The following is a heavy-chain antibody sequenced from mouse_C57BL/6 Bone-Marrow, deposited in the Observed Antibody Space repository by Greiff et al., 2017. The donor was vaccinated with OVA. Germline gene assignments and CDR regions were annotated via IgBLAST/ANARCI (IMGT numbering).Heavy chain of an antibody. V-gene: IGHV1-81*01. D-gene: IGHD4-1*02. CDR3: AREEQLGRGGYFDY. CDR2: IYPRSGNT. J-gene: IGHJ2*01. CDR1: GYTFTSYG. Sequence: QVQLQQSGAELARPGASVKLSCKASGYTFTSYGISWVKQRTGQGLEWIGEIYPRSGNTYYNEKFKGKATLTVDKSSSTAYMLLSSLTSEDSAVYFCAREEQLGRGGYFDYWGQGTTLTVSS.